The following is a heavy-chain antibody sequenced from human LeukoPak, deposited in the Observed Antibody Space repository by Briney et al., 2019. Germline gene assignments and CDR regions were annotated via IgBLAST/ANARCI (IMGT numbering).Heavy chain of an antibody. V-gene: IGHV3-53*01. CDR3: AGSRLYDYVWGSYRYPPGGVDY. D-gene: IGHD3-16*02. J-gene: IGHJ4*02. CDR1: GFTVSSNY. Sequence: PGGSLRLSCAASGFTVSSNYMSWVRQAPGKGLEWVSVIYSGGSTYYADSVKGRFTISRDNSKNTLYLQMNSLRAEDTAVYYCAGSRLYDYVWGSYRYPPGGVDYWGQGTLVTVST. CDR2: IYSGGST.